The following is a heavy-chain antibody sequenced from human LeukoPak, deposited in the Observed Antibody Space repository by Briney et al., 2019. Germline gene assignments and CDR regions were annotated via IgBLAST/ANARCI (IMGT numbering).Heavy chain of an antibody. D-gene: IGHD5-18*01. J-gene: IGHJ3*02. CDR1: GGTFSSYA. V-gene: IGHV1-69*13. Sequence: SVKVSCKASGGTFSSYAISWVRQAPGQGLEWMGGIIPIFGTANYAQKFQGRVTITADESTSTVYMELSSLRSEDTGVYYCAREGHVDTVFDIWGQGTMVTVSS. CDR3: AREGHVDTVFDI. CDR2: IIPIFGTA.